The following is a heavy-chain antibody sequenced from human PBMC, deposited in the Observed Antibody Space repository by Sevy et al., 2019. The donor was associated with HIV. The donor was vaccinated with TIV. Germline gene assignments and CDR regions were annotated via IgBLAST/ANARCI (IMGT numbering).Heavy chain of an antibody. CDR2: LKSDVYGGTV. D-gene: IGHD6-13*01. V-gene: IGHV3-49*04. CDR1: GFTFGDYC. J-gene: IGHJ4*02. Sequence: GGSLRLSCTASGFTFGDYCMSWVRQAPGKGLEWVAFLKSDVYGGTVDHAASVRGRFVISREYCKTIAYLQMNDLKTEDTGVYYCTRWKAAQSIFDYWGQGALVTVSS. CDR3: TRWKAAQSIFDY.